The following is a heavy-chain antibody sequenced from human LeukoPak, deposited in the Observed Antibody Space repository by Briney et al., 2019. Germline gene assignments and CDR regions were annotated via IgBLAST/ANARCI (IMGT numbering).Heavy chain of an antibody. V-gene: IGHV1-69*01. Sequence: SVKVSCKGSGGTFSSNAISWVRQAPGQGLEWMGGIIPIFGTTNYAQKFQGRVTITADESTSTAYMELSSLRSEDTAVYYCARVALWFGAATRDYYYGMDVWGQGTTVTVSS. CDR1: GGTFSSNA. CDR3: ARVALWFGAATRDYYYGMDV. J-gene: IGHJ6*02. CDR2: IIPIFGTT. D-gene: IGHD3-10*01.